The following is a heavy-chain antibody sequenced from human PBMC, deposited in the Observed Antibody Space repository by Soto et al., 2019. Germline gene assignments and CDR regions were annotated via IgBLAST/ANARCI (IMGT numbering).Heavy chain of an antibody. V-gene: IGHV3-21*01. CDR3: ARGGQDIVVVPGNDAFDI. CDR1: GFTFSSYS. Sequence: GGSLRLSCAASGFTFSSYSMNWVRQAPGKGLEWVSSISSSSSYIYYADSVKDRFTISRDNAKNSLYLQMNSLRAEDTGVYYCARGGQDIVVVPGNDAFDIGGQGTMVTVSS. J-gene: IGHJ3*02. D-gene: IGHD2-2*01. CDR2: ISSSSSYI.